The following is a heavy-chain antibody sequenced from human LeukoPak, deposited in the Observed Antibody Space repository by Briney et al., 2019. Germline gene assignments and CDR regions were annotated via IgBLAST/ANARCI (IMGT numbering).Heavy chain of an antibody. CDR3: ARRVVVAAAPYYFDY. D-gene: IGHD2-2*01. Sequence: GGSLRLSCAASGFTFSSYWMHWVCQGPGKGLVWVSRINSDGSSTNYADSVRGRFTISRDNAENTLYLQMNSLRVEDTAVYYCARRVVVAAAPYYFDYWGQGTLVTVSS. CDR2: INSDGSST. J-gene: IGHJ4*02. V-gene: IGHV3-74*01. CDR1: GFTFSSYW.